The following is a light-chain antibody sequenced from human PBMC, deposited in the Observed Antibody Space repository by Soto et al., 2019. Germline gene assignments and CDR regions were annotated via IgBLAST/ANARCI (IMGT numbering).Light chain of an antibody. CDR3: SSYTSSSTYV. Sequence: QSVLTQPPSVSGSPGQSVTISCTGTSSDVGSYNRVSWYQQPPGTAPKLMIYEVSDRPSGVPDRFSGSKSVNTASLTLSGLQAEDEADYYCSSYTSSSTYVFGTGTKVTVL. J-gene: IGLJ1*01. CDR1: SSDVGSYNR. V-gene: IGLV2-18*02. CDR2: EVS.